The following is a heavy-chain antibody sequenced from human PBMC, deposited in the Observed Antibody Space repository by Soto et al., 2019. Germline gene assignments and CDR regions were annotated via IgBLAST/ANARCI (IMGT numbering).Heavy chain of an antibody. CDR1: GFTVSSNY. CDR2: IYSGGST. Sequence: GGSLRLSCAASGFTVSSNYMSWVRQAPGKGLEWVSVIYSGGSTYYADSVKGRFTISRDNSKNTLCLQMNSLRAEDTAVYYCARDFPTLNPLDDAFDIWGQGTMVTVSS. J-gene: IGHJ3*02. V-gene: IGHV3-53*01. CDR3: ARDFPTLNPLDDAFDI. D-gene: IGHD4-17*01.